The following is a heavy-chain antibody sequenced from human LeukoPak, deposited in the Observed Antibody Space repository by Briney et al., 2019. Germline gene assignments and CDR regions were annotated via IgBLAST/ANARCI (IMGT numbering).Heavy chain of an antibody. CDR2: IYYSGST. CDR1: GGSISSSSYY. V-gene: IGHV4-39*01. Sequence: SETLSLTCTVSGGSISSSSYYWGWIRQPPGKGLEWIGSIYYSGSTYYNPSLKSRVTISVDTSKNQFSLKLSSLTAADTAVYYCASTPGIIMIWDWGQGTLVTVSS. J-gene: IGHJ4*02. CDR3: ASTPGIIMIWD. D-gene: IGHD3-16*01.